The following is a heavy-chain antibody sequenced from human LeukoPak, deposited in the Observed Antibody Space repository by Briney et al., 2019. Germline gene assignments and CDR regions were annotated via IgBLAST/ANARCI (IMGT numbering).Heavy chain of an antibody. CDR1: GFTFSSYG. V-gene: IGHV3-48*03. Sequence: PGGSLRLSCAASGFTFSSYGMNWVRQAPGKGLEWVSYISSSGSTIYYADSVKGRFTISRDNAENSLYLQMNSLRAEDTAVYYCAQTGVATIPFDYWGQGTLVTVSS. CDR2: ISSSGSTI. J-gene: IGHJ4*02. CDR3: AQTGVATIPFDY. D-gene: IGHD5-12*01.